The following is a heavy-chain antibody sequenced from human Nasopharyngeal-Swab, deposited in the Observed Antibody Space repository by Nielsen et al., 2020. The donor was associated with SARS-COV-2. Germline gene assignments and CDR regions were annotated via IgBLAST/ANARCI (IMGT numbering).Heavy chain of an antibody. Sequence: SETLSLTCTVSGGSISSYYWSWIRQPPGKGLEWIGYIYSSGSTHYNPSLKSRVTISVDTSKNQFSLKLSSVTAADTAVYYCARGTAGSGYYYYYMDVWGKGTTVTVSS. CDR1: GGSISSYY. D-gene: IGHD1-26*01. CDR3: ARGTAGSGYYYYYMDV. J-gene: IGHJ6*03. CDR2: IYSSGST. V-gene: IGHV4-59*01.